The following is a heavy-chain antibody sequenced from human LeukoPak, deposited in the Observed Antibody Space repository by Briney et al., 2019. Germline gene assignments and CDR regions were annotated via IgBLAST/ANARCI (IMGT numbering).Heavy chain of an antibody. V-gene: IGHV3-33*06. D-gene: IGHD3-10*01. CDR2: IWYDGSNK. Sequence: GRSLRLSCAASGFTFSSYGMHWVRQAPGKGLEWVAVIWYDGSNKYYAHSVKGRFTISRDNSKNTLYLQMNSLRAEDTAVYYCAKDRGQTSAFDVWGKGTTVTVSS. CDR1: GFTFSSYG. J-gene: IGHJ6*04. CDR3: AKDRGQTSAFDV.